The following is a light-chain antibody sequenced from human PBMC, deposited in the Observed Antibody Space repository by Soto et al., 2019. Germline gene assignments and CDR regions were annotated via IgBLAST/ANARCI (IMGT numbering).Light chain of an antibody. CDR2: DAS. V-gene: IGKV3-11*01. CDR1: HSVSNY. J-gene: IGKJ2*01. CDR3: QQRSNWPPRYT. Sequence: EIVLTQSPATLSLSPGERATLSCRASHSVSNYLAWYQQKPGQAPRLLIYDASNRAPGIPARFSGSGSGTDFTLTISSLDPEDFAVYSCQQRSNWPPRYTFGQGTSLEIK.